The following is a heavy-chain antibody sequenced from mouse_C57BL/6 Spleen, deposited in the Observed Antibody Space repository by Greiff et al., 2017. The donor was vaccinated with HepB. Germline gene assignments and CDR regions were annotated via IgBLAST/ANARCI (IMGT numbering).Heavy chain of an antibody. J-gene: IGHJ2*01. CDR1: GYAFSSSW. V-gene: IGHV1-82*01. CDR3: ASQGLTGTYFDY. D-gene: IGHD4-1*01. Sequence: VQLQQSGPELVKPGASVKISCKASGYAFSSSWMNWVKQRPGKGLEWIGRIYPGDGDTNYNGKFKGKATLTADKSSSTAYMQLSSLTSEDSAVYVCASQGLTGTYFDYWGQGTTLTVSS. CDR2: IYPGDGDT.